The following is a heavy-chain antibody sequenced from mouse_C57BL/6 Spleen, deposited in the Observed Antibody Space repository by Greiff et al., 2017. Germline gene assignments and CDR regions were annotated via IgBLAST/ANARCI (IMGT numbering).Heavy chain of an antibody. Sequence: QVHVKQSGAELAKPGASVKLSCKASGYTFTSYWMHWVKQRPGQGLEWIGYINPSSGYTKYNQKFKDKATLTADKSSSTAYMQLSSLTYEDSAVYYCARSRGPWYFDVWGTGTTVTVSS. CDR3: ARSRGPWYFDV. CDR1: GYTFTSYW. V-gene: IGHV1-7*01. CDR2: INPSSGYT. J-gene: IGHJ1*03.